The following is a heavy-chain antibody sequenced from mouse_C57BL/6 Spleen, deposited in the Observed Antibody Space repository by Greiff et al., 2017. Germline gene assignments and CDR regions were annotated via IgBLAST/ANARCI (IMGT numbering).Heavy chain of an antibody. CDR2: ISDGGSYT. V-gene: IGHV5-4*01. CDR3: ARGTLVRPYYFDV. CDR1: GFTFSSYA. Sequence: EVQVLESGGGLVKPGGSLKLSCAASGFTFSSYAMSWVHQTPEQGLEWVATISDGGSYTYYPHKVKGQFTISRDKSKNKLYLQMSRLKSEDTAMYYCARGTLVRPYYFDVWGKGTTLTVSS. D-gene: IGHD1-2*01. J-gene: IGHJ2*01.